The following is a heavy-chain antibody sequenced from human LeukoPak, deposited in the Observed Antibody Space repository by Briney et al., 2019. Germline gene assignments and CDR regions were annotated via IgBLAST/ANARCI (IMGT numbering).Heavy chain of an antibody. J-gene: IGHJ4*02. D-gene: IGHD3-16*02. CDR3: ARGTGGSYRSAIVY. Sequence: SETLSLTCAVYGGSFSGYSWSWIRQPPGKGLEWIGEINHSGSTNYNPSLKSRVTISVDTSKNQFSLKLSSVTAADTAVYYCARGTGGSYRSAIVYWGQGTLVTVSS. CDR2: INHSGST. V-gene: IGHV4-34*01. CDR1: GGSFSGYS.